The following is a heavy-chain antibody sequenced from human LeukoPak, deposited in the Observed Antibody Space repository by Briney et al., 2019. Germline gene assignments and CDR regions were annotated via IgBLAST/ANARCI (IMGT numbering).Heavy chain of an antibody. Sequence: GGSLRLSCAASGFTFSSYAMSWVRQAPGEGLEWVSAISGSGGSTYYADSVKGRFTISRDNSKNTLYLQMNSLRAEDAAVYYCAKDQVVAATEIPYFDYWGQGTLVTVSS. CDR1: GFTFSSYA. CDR2: ISGSGGST. D-gene: IGHD2-15*01. J-gene: IGHJ4*02. CDR3: AKDQVVAATEIPYFDY. V-gene: IGHV3-23*01.